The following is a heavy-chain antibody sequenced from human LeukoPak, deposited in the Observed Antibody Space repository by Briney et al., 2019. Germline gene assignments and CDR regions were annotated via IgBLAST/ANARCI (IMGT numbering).Heavy chain of an antibody. Sequence: SETLSLTCAVSGGSFSDYYWSWIRQPPGKGLEWIGEINHSGSTNYNSSLKSRVIISVDTSKNQFSLRPSSVTAADTAAYYCARRRRSGSQVLDFWGQGTLVTVSS. CDR3: ARRRRSGSQVLDF. J-gene: IGHJ4*02. D-gene: IGHD1-26*01. V-gene: IGHV4-34*01. CDR2: INHSGST. CDR1: GGSFSDYY.